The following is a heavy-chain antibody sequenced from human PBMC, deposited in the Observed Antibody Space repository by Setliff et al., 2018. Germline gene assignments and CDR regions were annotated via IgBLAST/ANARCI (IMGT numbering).Heavy chain of an antibody. Sequence: PSETLSLTCTVSGASLNSGTYYWGWIRQPPGKGLEWIGRIYYRGDTYYNPSLKGRLTISVDTAQNQFSLRLTSVTAADTAVYYCARTGTYRYFDYWGQGARVTVSS. J-gene: IGHJ4*02. CDR1: GASLNSGTYY. D-gene: IGHD1-1*01. CDR3: ARTGTYRYFDY. CDR2: IYYRGDT. V-gene: IGHV4-39*01.